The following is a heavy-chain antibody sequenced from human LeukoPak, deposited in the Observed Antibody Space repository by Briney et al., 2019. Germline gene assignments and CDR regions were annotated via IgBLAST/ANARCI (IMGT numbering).Heavy chain of an antibody. CDR3: AREPGANGFDA. J-gene: IGHJ5*02. CDR1: GGSISSSSYY. V-gene: IGHV4-61*05. CDR2: IYYSGST. D-gene: IGHD4/OR15-4a*01. Sequence: PSETLSLTCTVSGGSISSSSYYWGWIRQPPGKGLEWIGYIYYSGSTNYNPSHKSRVTMSLDTSKNQFSLKLSSITAADTAVYYCAREPGANGFDAWGQGTLVTVSA.